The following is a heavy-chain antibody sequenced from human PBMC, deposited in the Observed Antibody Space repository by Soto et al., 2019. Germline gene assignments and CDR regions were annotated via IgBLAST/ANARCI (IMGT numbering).Heavy chain of an antibody. D-gene: IGHD3-3*01. CDR1: QDIFTSNL. J-gene: IGHJ4*02. V-gene: IGHV5-51*01. Sequence: PXESLKLSCQWPQDIFTSNLIGWLIQMPGKGLEWMGVIYPDDSDVKYNPSFQGQVTISVDKSISTAYLQWSRLRDSDTAMYFCARHGVSFGPFDYWGQGTPVTVSS. CDR3: ARHGVSFGPFDY. CDR2: IYPDDSDV.